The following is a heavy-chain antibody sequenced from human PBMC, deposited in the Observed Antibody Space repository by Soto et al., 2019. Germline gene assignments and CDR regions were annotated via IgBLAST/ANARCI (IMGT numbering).Heavy chain of an antibody. V-gene: IGHV4-39*01. D-gene: IGHD6-19*01. Sequence: SETLSLTCTVSGGSIISSSYYWGWIRQPPGKGLEWIGSIYYSGSTYYNPSLKSRVTISVDTSKNQFSLKLSSVTAADTAVYYCARDFSSGWYRDYYYYYGMDVWGQGTTVTVSS. J-gene: IGHJ6*02. CDR2: IYYSGST. CDR3: ARDFSSGWYRDYYYYYGMDV. CDR1: GGSIISSSYY.